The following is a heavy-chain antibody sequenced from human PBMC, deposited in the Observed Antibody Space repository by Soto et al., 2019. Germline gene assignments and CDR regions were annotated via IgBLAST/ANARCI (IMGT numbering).Heavy chain of an antibody. D-gene: IGHD3-3*01. J-gene: IGHJ4*02. Sequence: PGGSLRLSCAASGFTFRSFTMHWVRQAPGKGLEWVAVIWYDGSNKYYADSVKGRFTISRDNSKNTLYLQMNSLRAEDTAVYYCARTRYDFAYFDYWGQGTLVTVSS. CDR2: IWYDGSNK. CDR3: ARTRYDFAYFDY. V-gene: IGHV3-33*08. CDR1: GFTFRSFT.